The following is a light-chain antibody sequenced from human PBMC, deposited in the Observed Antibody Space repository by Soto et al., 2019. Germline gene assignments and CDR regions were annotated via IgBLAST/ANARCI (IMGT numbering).Light chain of an antibody. J-gene: IGKJ2*01. CDR2: GAF. Sequence: DIQVTQSPSSLSPSVGDRVTITCLSSQSIRSCLNWYQQKPGKAPKLLIYGAFSLQSGVPSRFSGSGSGTDFTLTISSLQPEDFATYFCQQSYSTPYTFGQGTKVDIK. CDR3: QQSYSTPYT. CDR1: QSIRSC. V-gene: IGKV1-39*01.